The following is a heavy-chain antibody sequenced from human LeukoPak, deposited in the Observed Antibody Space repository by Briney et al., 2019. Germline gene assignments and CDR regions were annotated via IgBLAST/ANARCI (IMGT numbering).Heavy chain of an antibody. V-gene: IGHV1-46*01. CDR1: GYTFTSYY. CDR3: ARDFRIAAAGPPFDP. CDR2: INPSGGST. J-gene: IGHJ5*02. Sequence: ASVKVSCKASGYTFTSYYMHWVRQAPGQGLEWMGIINPSGGSTSYAQKFQGGVTMTRDTSTSTVYMELSSLRSEDTAVYYCARDFRIAAAGPPFDPWGQGTLVTVSS. D-gene: IGHD6-13*01.